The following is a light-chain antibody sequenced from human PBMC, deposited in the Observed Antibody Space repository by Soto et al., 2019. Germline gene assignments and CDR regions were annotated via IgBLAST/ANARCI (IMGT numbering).Light chain of an antibody. Sequence: DIKMTQSPSSLSAYVGDRVTITCRASQSISSYLNWYQQKPGKAPKLLIYAASSLQSGVPSRFSGSGSGTDFTLTISSLQPEDFATYYCQQSYSTPETFGQGTKVDIK. CDR2: AAS. J-gene: IGKJ1*01. CDR1: QSISSY. V-gene: IGKV1-39*01. CDR3: QQSYSTPET.